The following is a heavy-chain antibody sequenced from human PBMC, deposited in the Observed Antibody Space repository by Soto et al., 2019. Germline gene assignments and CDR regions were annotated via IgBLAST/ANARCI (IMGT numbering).Heavy chain of an antibody. CDR3: VKVGGSSSWYRFYFDY. J-gene: IGHJ4*02. CDR1: GFTFSSYV. D-gene: IGHD6-13*01. Sequence: QVQLVESGGGVVQPGRSLRLSCAASGFTFSSYVMHWVRQAPGKGLEWVAVISYDGSTIYYADSVKGRFSFSRDNSKNTMHLEMHNLRPEDMAVYYCVKVGGSSSWYRFYFDYWGQGTLVTVSS. CDR2: ISYDGSTI. V-gene: IGHV3-30*18.